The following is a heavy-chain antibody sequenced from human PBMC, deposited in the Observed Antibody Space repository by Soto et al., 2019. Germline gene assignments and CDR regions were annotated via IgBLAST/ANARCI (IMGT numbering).Heavy chain of an antibody. CDR1: GYSFTSYW. V-gene: IGHV5-51*01. CDR2: IYPGDSDT. Sequence: PGASLKISCKGSGYSFTSYWTGWVRQMPGKGLEWMGIIYPGDSDTRYSPSFQGQVTISADKSISTAYLQWSSLKASDTAMYYRARLMHPQQLVPPAGNYGMDVWGQGTTVTVSS. J-gene: IGHJ6*02. D-gene: IGHD6-13*01. CDR3: ARLMHPQQLVPPAGNYGMDV.